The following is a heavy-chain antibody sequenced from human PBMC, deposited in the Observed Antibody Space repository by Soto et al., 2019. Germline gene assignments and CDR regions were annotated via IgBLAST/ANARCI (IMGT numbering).Heavy chain of an antibody. V-gene: IGHV1-58*01. CDR2: IVVGSGNT. Sequence: SVKVSCKASGFTFTSSAVQWVRQARGQRLEWIGWIVVGSGNTNYAQKFQERVTITRDMSTSTAYMELSSLRSEDTAVYYCAAVRYFDWPRGNDAFDIWGQGTMVTVSS. D-gene: IGHD3-9*01. J-gene: IGHJ3*02. CDR3: AAVRYFDWPRGNDAFDI. CDR1: GFTFTSSA.